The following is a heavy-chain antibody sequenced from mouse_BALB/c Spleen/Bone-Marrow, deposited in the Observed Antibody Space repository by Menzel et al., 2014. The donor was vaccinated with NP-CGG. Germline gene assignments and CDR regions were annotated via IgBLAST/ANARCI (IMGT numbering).Heavy chain of an antibody. Sequence: QVQLQQSGAELARPGASVKMSCKASGYTFTSYPMNWVKQRPGQGLEWIGYINPSSGYSNYNQKFKDKATLTADKSSSTAYMQLSSLTSEDSAVYYCTRRATYYIDYWCQGTTLTVSS. J-gene: IGHJ2*01. CDR1: GYTFTSYP. CDR2: INPSSGYS. V-gene: IGHV1-4*01. D-gene: IGHD3-3*01. CDR3: TRRATYYIDY.